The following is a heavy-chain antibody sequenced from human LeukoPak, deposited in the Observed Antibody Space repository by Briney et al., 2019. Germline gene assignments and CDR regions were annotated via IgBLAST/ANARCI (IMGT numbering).Heavy chain of an antibody. CDR3: ARENHSSGWYSPFDY. CDR2: ISSSGSTI. V-gene: IGHV3-48*03. CDR1: GFTFSSYE. D-gene: IGHD6-19*01. J-gene: IGHJ4*02. Sequence: GGSLRLSCAASGFTFSSYEMNWVRQAPGKGLEWVSYISSSGSTIYYADSVKGRFTIFRDNAKNSLYLQMNSLRAEDTAVYYCARENHSSGWYSPFDYWGQGTLVTVSS.